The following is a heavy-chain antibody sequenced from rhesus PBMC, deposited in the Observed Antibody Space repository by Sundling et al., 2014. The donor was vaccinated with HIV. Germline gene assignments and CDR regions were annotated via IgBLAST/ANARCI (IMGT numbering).Heavy chain of an antibody. CDR2: IYGSGSST. CDR3: ARDRDEYSNYHFDY. Sequence: QLQLQESGPGLVKPSETLSVTCAVSGGSISSSYWSWIRQAPGKGLEWIGYIYGSGSSTNYNPSLKSRVTLSVDTSKNQLSLKLSSVTAADTAVYYCARDRDEYSNYHFDYWGQGVLVIVSS. J-gene: IGHJ4*01. D-gene: IGHD4-23*01. CDR1: GGSISSSY. V-gene: IGHV4-169*02.